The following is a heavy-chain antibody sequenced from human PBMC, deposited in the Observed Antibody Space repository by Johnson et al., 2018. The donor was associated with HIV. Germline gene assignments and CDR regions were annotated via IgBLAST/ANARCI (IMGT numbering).Heavy chain of an antibody. CDR3: ARVRGAFDI. CDR1: GFTFSSYA. V-gene: IGHV3-30-3*01. CDR2: LSYDGRNK. J-gene: IGHJ3*02. Sequence: QMLLVESGGGVVQPGRSLRLSCAASGFTFSSYAMHWVRPAPGQGLEWVAVLSYDGRNKYYADSVTGRFTISRDNSKNTLYLQMNSLRAEDTAVYYCARVRGAFDIWGQGTMVTVSS.